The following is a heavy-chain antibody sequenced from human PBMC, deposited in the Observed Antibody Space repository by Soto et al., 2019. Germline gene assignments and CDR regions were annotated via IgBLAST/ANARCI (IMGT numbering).Heavy chain of an antibody. CDR2: IRSKAYGGTT. V-gene: IGHV3-49*03. CDR3: TYRHNIVAPETDY. Sequence: PGGSLRLSCTASGFTFGDYAMSWFRQAPGKGLEWVGFIRSKAYGGTTEYAASVKGRFTISRDDSKSIAYLQMNSLKTEDTAVYYCTYRHNIVAPETDYWGQGTLVTVSS. CDR1: GFTFGDYA. D-gene: IGHD5-12*01. J-gene: IGHJ4*02.